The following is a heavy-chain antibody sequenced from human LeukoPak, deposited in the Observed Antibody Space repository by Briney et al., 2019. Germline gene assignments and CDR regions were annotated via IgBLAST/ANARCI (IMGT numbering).Heavy chain of an antibody. CDR3: ARVRYDRSGYFYGMDV. D-gene: IGHD3-22*01. Sequence: GGSLRLSCAASGFIVTNNYMNWVRQAPGEGLEWVSVIYTDGTTRYADSVKGRFTISRDNSKDMLYLQMNSLRVEDTAIYHCARVRYDRSGYFYGMDVWGQGTTVTVSS. V-gene: IGHV3-53*01. J-gene: IGHJ6*02. CDR1: GFIVTNNY. CDR2: IYTDGTT.